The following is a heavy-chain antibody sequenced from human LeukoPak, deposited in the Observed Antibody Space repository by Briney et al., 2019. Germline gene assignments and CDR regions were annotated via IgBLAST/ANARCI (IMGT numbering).Heavy chain of an antibody. D-gene: IGHD4-11*01. CDR3: ARVKRGSKDSFDV. V-gene: IGHV1-18*04. J-gene: IGHJ3*01. Sequence: ASVKVSCKASGYIFTDYFIHWVRQAPGQGLEWMGWISAYNGNTNYAQKLQGRVTMTTDTSTSTAYMELRSLRSDDTAVYYCARVKRGSKDSFDVWGQGTKVIVSS. CDR2: ISAYNGNT. CDR1: GYIFTDYF.